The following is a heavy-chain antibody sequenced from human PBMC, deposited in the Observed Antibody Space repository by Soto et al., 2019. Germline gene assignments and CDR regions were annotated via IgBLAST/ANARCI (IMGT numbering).Heavy chain of an antibody. CDR1: GYTFTGHY. D-gene: IGHD1-26*01. V-gene: IGHV1-2*02. CDR2: IGPESGAT. J-gene: IGHJ4*02. CDR3: GRGRSGQIVVFY. Sequence: ASVKVSCKASGYTFTGHYIHWVRQAPEQGPEWMGEIGPESGATRYAEKFQGRVTMTLDTSITTVYMELKNLSPDDTAVYYCGRGRSGQIVVFYWGQGAPVTVSS.